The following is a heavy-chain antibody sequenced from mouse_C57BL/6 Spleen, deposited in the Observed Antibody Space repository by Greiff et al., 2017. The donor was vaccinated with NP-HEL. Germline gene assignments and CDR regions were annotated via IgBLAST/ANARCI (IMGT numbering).Heavy chain of an antibody. CDR2: IYPGDGDT. Sequence: VQLQESGAELVKPGASVKISCKASGYAFSSYWMNWVKQRPGKGLEWIGQIYPGDGDTNYNGQFKGKATLTADKSSSTAYMQLSSLTSEDSAVYFCANYYYGSSYHYYAMDYWGQGTSVTVSS. CDR3: ANYYYGSSYHYYAMDY. J-gene: IGHJ4*01. CDR1: GYAFSSYW. D-gene: IGHD1-1*01. V-gene: IGHV1-80*01.